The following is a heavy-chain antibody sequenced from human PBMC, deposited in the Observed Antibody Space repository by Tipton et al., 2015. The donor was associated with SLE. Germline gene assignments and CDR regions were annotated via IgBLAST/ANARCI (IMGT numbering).Heavy chain of an antibody. CDR3: ARTEQGTGSYYRLVFEI. Sequence: LRLSCTVSGDSINSDGYFWTWIRQPPGKGLEWIGYIYHSGSTYYNPSLQSRLTMSVDTSRNQFSLKLGSVTAADTAVYYCARTEQGTGSYYRLVFEIWGQGTLVTVSS. CDR2: IYHSGST. D-gene: IGHD3-10*01. V-gene: IGHV4-31*03. J-gene: IGHJ4*02. CDR1: GDSINSDGYF.